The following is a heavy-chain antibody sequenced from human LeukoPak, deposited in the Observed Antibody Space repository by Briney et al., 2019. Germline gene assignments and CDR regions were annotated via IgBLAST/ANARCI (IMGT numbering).Heavy chain of an antibody. V-gene: IGHV4-34*01. CDR1: GGSFSGYY. D-gene: IGHD6-19*01. J-gene: IGHJ4*02. CDR3: ARVPTIGSSGWYANY. CDR2: INHSGST. Sequence: PSETLSLTCAVYGGSFSGYYWSWIRQPPGKGLEWIGEINHSGSTNYNPSLKSRVTISEDTSKNQFSLKLSSVTAADTAVYYCARVPTIGSSGWYANYWGQGTLVTVSS.